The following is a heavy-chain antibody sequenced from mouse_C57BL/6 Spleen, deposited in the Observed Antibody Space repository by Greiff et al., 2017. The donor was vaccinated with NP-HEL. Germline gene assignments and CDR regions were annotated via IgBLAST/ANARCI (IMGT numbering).Heavy chain of an antibody. J-gene: IGHJ4*01. D-gene: IGHD1-1*01. CDR3: ARRGVVAKDAMDY. Sequence: QVQLKQPGAELVKPGASVKLSCKASGYTFTSYWMHWVKQRPGRGLEWIGRIDPNSGGTKYNEKFKSKATLTVDKPSSTAYMQLSSLTSEDSAVYYCARRGVVAKDAMDYWGQGTSVTVSS. CDR1: GYTFTSYW. CDR2: IDPNSGGT. V-gene: IGHV1-72*01.